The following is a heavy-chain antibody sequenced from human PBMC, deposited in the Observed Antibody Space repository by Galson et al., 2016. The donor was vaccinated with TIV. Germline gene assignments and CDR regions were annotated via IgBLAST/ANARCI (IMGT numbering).Heavy chain of an antibody. D-gene: IGHD2/OR15-2a*01. Sequence: SLRLSCAASGFTFGSYDMCWVRQAPGKGLEWVALISYDGSEKSYGDSVKGRFTVSRHNSRSTLYLEMSSLRTDDTAYYYGARVFESYFMDYWGQGTLVTVSS. CDR3: ARVFESYFMDY. CDR2: ISYDGSEK. V-gene: IGHV3-30*03. J-gene: IGHJ4*02. CDR1: GFTFGSYD.